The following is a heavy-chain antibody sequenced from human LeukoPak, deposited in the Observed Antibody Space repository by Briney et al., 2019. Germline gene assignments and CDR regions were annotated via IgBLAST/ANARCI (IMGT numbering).Heavy chain of an antibody. CDR3: AKGDRSGSYYNYFEP. CDR2: INGDGGST. D-gene: IGHD1-26*01. J-gene: IGHJ5*02. Sequence: PGGSLRLSCAASGFTFDDYAMHWVRQGPGKGLEWVSLINGDGGSTYYADSVKGRFTISRDNSKNSLYLEMNSLRTEDTAFYYFAKGDRSGSYYNYFEPWGQGTLVTVSS. CDR1: GFTFDDYA. V-gene: IGHV3-43*02.